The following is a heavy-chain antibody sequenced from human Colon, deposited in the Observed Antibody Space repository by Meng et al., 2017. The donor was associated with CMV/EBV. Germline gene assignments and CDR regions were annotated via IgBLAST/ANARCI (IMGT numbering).Heavy chain of an antibody. CDR2: INLIGFT. V-gene: IGHV4-34*01. J-gene: IGHJ4*02. CDR3: ARGRGGRYCSARTSYAGDS. Sequence: GLLYSSGTLLPNLTAVDGSFSCCYCSGIRSPPGSGVDWIVHINLIGFTTYNSSLVSLVLMLVDPSKNQSSLRLNSVTAADTAVYYCARGRGGRYCSARTSYAGDSWGQGTLVTVSS. D-gene: IGHD2-15*01. CDR1: DGSFSCCY.